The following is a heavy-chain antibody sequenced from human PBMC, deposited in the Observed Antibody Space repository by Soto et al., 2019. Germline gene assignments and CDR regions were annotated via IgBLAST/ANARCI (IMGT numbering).Heavy chain of an antibody. CDR2: IAYDGTNI. CDR3: AREEYNSEYFDY. CDR1: GFTFGHYA. D-gene: IGHD1-1*01. Sequence: RGSLRLSCAASGFTFGHYAMHWVRQAPGKGLEWVAVIAYDGTNIYYADSVKGRFTISRDNYKNTLYLQMISLRAEDTAVYYCAREEYNSEYFDYWGQGTLVTVSS. J-gene: IGHJ4*02. V-gene: IGHV3-30-3*01.